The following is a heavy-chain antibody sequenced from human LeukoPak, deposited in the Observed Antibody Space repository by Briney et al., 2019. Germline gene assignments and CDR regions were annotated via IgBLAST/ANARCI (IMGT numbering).Heavy chain of an antibody. CDR1: GYSLTELS. J-gene: IGHJ1*01. D-gene: IGHD1-26*01. V-gene: IGHV1-24*01. Sequence: ASVKVSCKVSGYSLTELSMHWVRQAPGKGLEWMGGFDPEDGETTYAQKFQGRVTMTEDTSTDTAYMELSSLRSEDTAVYYCATDLVRVVGATYFQHWGQGTLVTVSS. CDR2: FDPEDGET. CDR3: ATDLVRVVGATYFQH.